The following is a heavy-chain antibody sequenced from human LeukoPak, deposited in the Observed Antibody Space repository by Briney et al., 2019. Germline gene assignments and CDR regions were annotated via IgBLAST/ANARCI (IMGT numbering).Heavy chain of an antibody. V-gene: IGHV1-46*02. CDR2: LNPTGGST. D-gene: IGHD6-13*01. J-gene: IGHJ4*02. CDR3: ASSVATAVAFDY. Sequence: GASVKVSCKASGKIFDNYYLHLVRQAPGQGLEWMGILNPTGGSTDYAEKFQGRVTMTRDTSTRTVYMELSNLRSEDTAVYYCASSVATAVAFDYWGQGILVTVSS. CDR1: GKIFDNYY.